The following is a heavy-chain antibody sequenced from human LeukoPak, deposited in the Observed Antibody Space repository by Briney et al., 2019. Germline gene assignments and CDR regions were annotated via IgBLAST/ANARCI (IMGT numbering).Heavy chain of an antibody. J-gene: IGHJ3*02. D-gene: IGHD4-17*01. Sequence: KASETLSLTCAVYGGSFSGYYWSWIRQPPGKGLECIGEINHSGSTNYNPSLKSRVTISVDTSKNQFSLKLSSVTAADTAVYYCARERRGRLRNLAFDIWGQGTMVTVSS. CDR2: INHSGST. CDR1: GGSFSGYY. V-gene: IGHV4-34*01. CDR3: ARERRGRLRNLAFDI.